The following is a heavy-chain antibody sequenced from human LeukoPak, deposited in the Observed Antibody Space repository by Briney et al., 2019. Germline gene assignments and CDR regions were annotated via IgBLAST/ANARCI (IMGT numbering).Heavy chain of an antibody. CDR1: GFTFSSYW. Sequence: GGSLRLSCRASGFTFSSYWMHWVRQAPGKGLVWVSRINTDGSSTTHADSVKGRFTISRDNAKNTLYLQMNSLRAEDTALYYCARSSSGWHSDYWGQGTLATVSS. CDR2: INTDGSST. CDR3: ARSSSGWHSDY. D-gene: IGHD6-19*01. V-gene: IGHV3-74*01. J-gene: IGHJ4*02.